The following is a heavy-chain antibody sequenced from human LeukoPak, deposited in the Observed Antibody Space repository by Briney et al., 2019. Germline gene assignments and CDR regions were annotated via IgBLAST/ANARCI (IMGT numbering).Heavy chain of an antibody. CDR1: SYSISSGFY. J-gene: IGHJ4*02. CDR2: IHHSGST. Sequence: SETLSLTCTVSSYSISSGFYWGWIRQPPGKGLEWIGGIHHSGSTYYSPSLKSRLTISVDTSKNQFSLMLTSVTAADTAVYYCARDPRFSPFDYWGQGTLVTVSS. V-gene: IGHV4-38-2*02. CDR3: ARDPRFSPFDY.